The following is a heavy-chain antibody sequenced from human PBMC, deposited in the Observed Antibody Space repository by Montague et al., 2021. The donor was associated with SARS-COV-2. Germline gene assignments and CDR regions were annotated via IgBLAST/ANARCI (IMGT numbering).Heavy chain of an antibody. D-gene: IGHD3-22*01. J-gene: IGHJ3*02. CDR3: ARSRITMIVVVNAFDI. CDR2: IYYSGST. Sequence: TLSLTCTVSGGSISSGGYYWIWIRQHPGKGLVWIGYIYYSGSTNYNPSLKIRVTISVDTSKNQFSLKLGSVTAADTSVYYCARSRITMIVVVNAFDIWWQGTMVTVSS. V-gene: IGHV4-31*03. CDR1: GGSISSGGYY.